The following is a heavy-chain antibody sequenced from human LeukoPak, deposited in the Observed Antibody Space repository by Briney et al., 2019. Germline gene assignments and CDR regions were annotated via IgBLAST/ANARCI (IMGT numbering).Heavy chain of an antibody. J-gene: IGHJ4*02. CDR1: GGSISSYY. V-gene: IGHV4-59*01. CDR2: IYYSGST. CDR3: ARDSSYGFFDY. D-gene: IGHD5-18*01. Sequence: LTCTVSGGSISSYYWSWIRQPPGKGLEWIGYIYYSGSTNYNPSLKSRVTISVDTSKNQFSLKLSSVTAADTAVYYCARDSSYGFFDYWGQGTLVTVSS.